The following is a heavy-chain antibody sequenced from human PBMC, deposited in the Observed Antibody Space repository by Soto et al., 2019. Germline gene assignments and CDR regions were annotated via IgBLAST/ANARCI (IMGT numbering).Heavy chain of an antibody. CDR3: ASSLL. CDR1: GFTFSSYW. V-gene: IGHV3-7*01. CDR2: IKGDGSEK. J-gene: IGHJ4*02. Sequence: EVQMVESGGGLFRPGGSLGLSCEASGFTFSSYWMYWVGQVPGKGLEWVANIKGDGSEKNYVDSVKGRFTISRDNAKNSLYLQMNSLRVEDTAVYYCASSLLRGQGTLVTVSS.